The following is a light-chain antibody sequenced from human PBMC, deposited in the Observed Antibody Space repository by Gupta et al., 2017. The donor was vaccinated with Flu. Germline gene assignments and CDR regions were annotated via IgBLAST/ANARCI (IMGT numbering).Light chain of an antibody. CDR1: QTVRGNY. V-gene: IGKV3-20*01. CDR3: QQDCSSPGT. Sequence: EILLTQSPGALSLSPGERATLSCRASQTVRGNYLAWYHQRPVQAPRLLISGSSSRATGLPDRFSGRESEKVFTRTISRLKPEDFALTYCQQDCSSPGTFGQGTKLEIK. CDR2: GSS. J-gene: IGKJ1*01.